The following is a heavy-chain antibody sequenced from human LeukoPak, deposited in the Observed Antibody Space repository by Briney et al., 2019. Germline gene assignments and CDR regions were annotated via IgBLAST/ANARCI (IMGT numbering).Heavy chain of an antibody. D-gene: IGHD1-26*01. V-gene: IGHV3-48*03. CDR1: GFTFSSSE. CDR2: ISDSSSTK. Sequence: PGGSLRLSCAASGFTFSSSEMDWVRGAPGKGLEWVSYISDSSSTKTYTDSVRGRFTISRDNAKMSLYLQMNSPRAEDTAVYYCATLVGATPQWGQGTLVTVSS. J-gene: IGHJ4*02. CDR3: ATLVGATPQ.